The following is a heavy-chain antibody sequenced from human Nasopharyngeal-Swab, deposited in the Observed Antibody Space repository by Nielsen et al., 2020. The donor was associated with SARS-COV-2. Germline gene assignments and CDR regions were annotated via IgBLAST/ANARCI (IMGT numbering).Heavy chain of an antibody. Sequence: GESLKISCAASGFTFSSYWMSWVRQAPGKGLEWVANIKQDGSEKYYVDSVKGRFTISRDNAKNSLYLQMNSLRAEDTAVYYCAKGWGGSYVDAFDIWGQGTMVTVSS. CDR1: GFTFSSYW. CDR2: IKQDGSEK. J-gene: IGHJ3*02. CDR3: AKGWGGSYVDAFDI. V-gene: IGHV3-7*01. D-gene: IGHD1-26*01.